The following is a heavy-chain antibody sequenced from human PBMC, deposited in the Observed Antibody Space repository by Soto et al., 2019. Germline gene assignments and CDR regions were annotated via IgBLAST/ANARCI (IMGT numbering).Heavy chain of an antibody. CDR3: ARYNWNYGSLLY. CDR2: INPNSGGT. Sequence: ASVKVSCKASGYTFTGYYMHWVGQAPGQGLEWMGWINPNSGGTNYAQKFQGRVTMTRDTSISTAYMELSRLRSDDTAVYYCARYNWNYGSLLYWGQGTLVTVSS. D-gene: IGHD1-7*01. J-gene: IGHJ4*02. CDR1: GYTFTGYY. V-gene: IGHV1-2*02.